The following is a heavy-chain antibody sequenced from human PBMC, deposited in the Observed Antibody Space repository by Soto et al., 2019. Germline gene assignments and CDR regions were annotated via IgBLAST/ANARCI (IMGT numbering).Heavy chain of an antibody. CDR2: ISGSGDST. CDR3: ARRSSGWYFDY. Sequence: EVQLLESGGGLVQPGGSLGLSCAASGFTFSSYAMSWVRQAPGKGLEWVSVISGSGDSTYYADSVKGRFTISRDNSKNTLDVQMNSLRAEDTAVYYCARRSSGWYFDYWGQGTLVTVSS. J-gene: IGHJ4*02. V-gene: IGHV3-23*01. D-gene: IGHD6-19*01. CDR1: GFTFSSYA.